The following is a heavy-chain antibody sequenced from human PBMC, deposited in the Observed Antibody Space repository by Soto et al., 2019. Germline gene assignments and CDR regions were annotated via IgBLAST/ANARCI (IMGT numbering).Heavy chain of an antibody. CDR3: ARDDSSGWAALGATG. CDR1: GFTFSSYA. V-gene: IGHV3-30-3*01. J-gene: IGHJ4*02. Sequence: QVQLVESGGGVVQPGRSLRLSCAASGFTFSSYAMHWVRQAPGKGLEWVAVISYDGSNKYYADSVKGRFTISRDNSKNTRYLQMNSLRAEDTAVYYCARDDSSGWAALGATGWGQGTLVTVSS. D-gene: IGHD3-22*01. CDR2: ISYDGSNK.